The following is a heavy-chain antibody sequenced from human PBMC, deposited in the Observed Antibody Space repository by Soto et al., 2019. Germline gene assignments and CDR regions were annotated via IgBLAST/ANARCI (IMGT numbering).Heavy chain of an antibody. D-gene: IGHD4-17*01. CDR1: GFTFSSYS. CDR2: ISSSDINI. Sequence: EVQLVESGGGLIQPGGSLRLSCAASGFTFSSYSMNWVRQAPGKGLEWISYISSSDINIYYADSVKGRFTISRDIAKNSLYLQMNSLRAEDTAVYYCARDYGDYVPRNDYWGHGTLVTVSS. J-gene: IGHJ4*01. CDR3: ARDYGDYVPRNDY. V-gene: IGHV3-48*01.